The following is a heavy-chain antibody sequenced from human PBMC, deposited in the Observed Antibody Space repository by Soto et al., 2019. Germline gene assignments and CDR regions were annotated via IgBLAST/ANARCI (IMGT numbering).Heavy chain of an antibody. Sequence: ASVKVSCKASGYTFTSYGISWVRQAPGQGLEWMGWISAYNGNTNYAQKLQGRVTMTTDTSTSTAYMELRSLRSDDTAVYYCARDLAYYDFWSDHSHYYYMDVWGKGTTVTVSS. CDR1: GYTFTSYG. CDR3: ARDLAYYDFWSDHSHYYYMDV. J-gene: IGHJ6*03. D-gene: IGHD3-3*01. CDR2: ISAYNGNT. V-gene: IGHV1-18*01.